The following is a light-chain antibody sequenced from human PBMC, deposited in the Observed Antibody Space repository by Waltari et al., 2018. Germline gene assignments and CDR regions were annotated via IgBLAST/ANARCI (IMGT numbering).Light chain of an antibody. Sequence: QSALTQPASVSGSPGQSITISCTGVGIAVGASAYVSWHQHHPGKAPQVIIYDVTNRPAGVSVRFSASRAANTASLTISGLQPEDEGDYYCSSQTLDGVVLFGGGTKLTVL. CDR2: DVT. CDR1: GIAVGASAY. V-gene: IGLV2-14*03. J-gene: IGLJ2*01. CDR3: SSQTLDGVVL.